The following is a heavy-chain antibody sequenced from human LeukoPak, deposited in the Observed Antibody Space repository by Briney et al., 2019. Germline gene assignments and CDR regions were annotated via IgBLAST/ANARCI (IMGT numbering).Heavy chain of an antibody. J-gene: IGHJ4*02. CDR2: IYSGGTT. D-gene: IGHD3-22*01. CDR3: ARGSEYYDSSGYYPYYFDY. V-gene: IGHV3-53*01. Sequence: GGSLRLSCAASGFTVSSNYMSWVRQAPGKGLEWVSVIYSGGTTYYADSVKGRFTISRDNSKNTLYLQMNSLRAEDTAVYYCARGSEYYDSSGYYPYYFDYWGQGTLVTVSS. CDR1: GFTVSSNY.